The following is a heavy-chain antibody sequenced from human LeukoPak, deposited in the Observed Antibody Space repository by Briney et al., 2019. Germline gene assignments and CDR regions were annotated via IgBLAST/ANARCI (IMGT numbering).Heavy chain of an antibody. CDR1: GFTFSSYA. CDR2: ISGSGGST. V-gene: IGHV3-23*01. D-gene: IGHD2/OR15-2a*01. CDR3: AKSFGGYYFDY. J-gene: IGHJ4*02. Sequence: PGGSLRLSCAASGFTFSSYAMSGVRQAPGKGLDGVSAISGSGGSTYYADSVKGRFTISRDNSKNTLYLQMHSLRAEDTAVYYCAKSFGGYYFDYWGQGTLVTVSS.